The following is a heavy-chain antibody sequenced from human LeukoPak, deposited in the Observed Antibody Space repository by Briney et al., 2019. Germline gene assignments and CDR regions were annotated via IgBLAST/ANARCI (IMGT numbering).Heavy chain of an antibody. CDR3: ARDKAARLGIDLRPMDV. CDR1: GYTFTSYA. D-gene: IGHD3-3*01. J-gene: IGHJ6*02. V-gene: IGHV7-4-1*02. Sequence: ASVKVSCKASGYTFTSYAMNWVRQAPGQGLEWMGWINTNTGNPTYAQGFTGRFVFSLDTSVSTAYLQISSLKAEDTAVYYCARDKAARLGIDLRPMDVWGQGTTVTVSS. CDR2: INTNTGNP.